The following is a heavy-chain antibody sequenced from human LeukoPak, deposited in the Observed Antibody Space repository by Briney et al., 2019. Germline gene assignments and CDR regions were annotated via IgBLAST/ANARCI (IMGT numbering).Heavy chain of an antibody. CDR1: GFTFRTYG. J-gene: IGHJ4*02. CDR3: AKVEVAGNFDY. V-gene: IGHV3-30*02. CDR2: IRNDGTSK. D-gene: IGHD6-19*01. Sequence: GGSLRLSCAASGFTFRTYGMHWVRQAPGKGLEWVAFIRNDGTSKYHVDSVKGRFTISRDNSKNTLYLQMNSLRPEDTAVYYCAKVEVAGNFDYWGQGTLVTVSS.